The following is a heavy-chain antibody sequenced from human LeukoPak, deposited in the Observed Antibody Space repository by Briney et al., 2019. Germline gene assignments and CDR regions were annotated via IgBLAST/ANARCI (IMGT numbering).Heavy chain of an antibody. Sequence: ASVKVSCKASGYTFTGYYMHWVRQAPGQGLEWMGWINPNSGGTNYAQKFQGRVTMTRDTSISTAYMELSRLRSDDTAVYYCARDLSPRFGPDAFDIWGQGTMVTVSS. CDR3: ARDLSPRFGPDAFDI. D-gene: IGHD3-10*01. V-gene: IGHV1-2*02. CDR1: GYTFTGYY. CDR2: INPNSGGT. J-gene: IGHJ3*02.